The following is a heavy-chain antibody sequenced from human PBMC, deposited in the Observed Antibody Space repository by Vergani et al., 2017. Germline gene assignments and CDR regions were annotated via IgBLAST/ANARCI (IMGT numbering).Heavy chain of an antibody. Sequence: QVQLVQSGAEVKKPGSSVKVSCKASGGTFSSYAISWVRQAPGQGLEWLGGIIPIFGTANYAQKFQGRVTITADESTSTADMERSSLRSEDTAGYYCATKGTQYSYPEHYYDSSGYFPRFDYWGQGTLVTVAS. V-gene: IGHV1-69*01. CDR2: IIPIFGTA. CDR1: GGTFSSYA. J-gene: IGHJ4*02. D-gene: IGHD3-22*01. CDR3: ATKGTQYSYPEHYYDSSGYFPRFDY.